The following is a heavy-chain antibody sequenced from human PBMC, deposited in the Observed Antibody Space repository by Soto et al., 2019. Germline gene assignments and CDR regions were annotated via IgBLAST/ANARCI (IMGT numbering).Heavy chain of an antibody. CDR1: GFTFSSYG. D-gene: IGHD3-22*01. CDR3: AKDSSGSHYFDY. Sequence: GSLRLSCAASGFTFSSYGMHWVRQAPGKGLEWVAVISYDGSNKYYADSVKGRFTISRDNSKNTLYLQMNSLRAEDTAVYYCAKDSSGSHYFDYWGQGTLVTVSS. CDR2: ISYDGSNK. V-gene: IGHV3-30*18. J-gene: IGHJ4*02.